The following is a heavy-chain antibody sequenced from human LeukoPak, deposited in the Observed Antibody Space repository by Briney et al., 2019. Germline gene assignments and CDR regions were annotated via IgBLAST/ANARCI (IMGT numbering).Heavy chain of an antibody. CDR1: GYSFTRYW. J-gene: IGHJ4*03. CDR3: ARQVYGSGMAAFDY. D-gene: IGHD3-10*01. V-gene: IGHV5-51*01. Sequence: GESLKISCEASGYSFTRYWIGWVRQMPGKGLEWMGIIYPGDSDTRYSPSFQGQVSISADKSISTTYLQWSSLKASDTATYYCARQVYGSGMAAFDYWGQGTTVTVSS. CDR2: IYPGDSDT.